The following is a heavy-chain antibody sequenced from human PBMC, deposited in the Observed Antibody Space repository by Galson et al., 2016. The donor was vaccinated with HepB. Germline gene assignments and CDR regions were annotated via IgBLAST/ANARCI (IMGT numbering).Heavy chain of an antibody. D-gene: IGHD3-3*01. CDR3: ARSYDFWSGANWYFDL. CDR2: IYYSGST. Sequence: TLSLTCTVSGGSISSGGYYWSWIRQHPGKGLEWIGYIYYSGSTYYNPSLKSRVTISVDTSKNQFSLKLSSVTAADTAVYYCARSYDFWSGANWYFDLWGRGTLVTVSS. V-gene: IGHV4-31*03. J-gene: IGHJ2*01. CDR1: GGSISSGGYY.